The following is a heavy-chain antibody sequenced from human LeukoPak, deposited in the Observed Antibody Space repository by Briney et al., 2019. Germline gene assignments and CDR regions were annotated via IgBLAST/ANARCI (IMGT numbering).Heavy chain of an antibody. CDR3: ARGSYDILTGSENFDY. J-gene: IGHJ4*02. CDR2: INPNSGGT. Sequence: ASVKVSCKASGYTLTGYYMHWVRQAPGQGLEWMGWINPNSGGTNYAQKFQGRVTMTRDTSISTAYMELSRLRSDDTAVYYCARGSYDILTGSENFDYWGQGTLVTVSS. D-gene: IGHD3-9*01. CDR1: GYTLTGYY. V-gene: IGHV1-2*02.